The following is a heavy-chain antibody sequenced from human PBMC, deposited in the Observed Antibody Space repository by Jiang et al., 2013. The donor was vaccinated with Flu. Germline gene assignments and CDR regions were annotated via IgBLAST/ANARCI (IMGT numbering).Heavy chain of an antibody. CDR2: IDWDDDK. V-gene: IGHV2-70*11. CDR3: ARTFYGDYGIYFDY. J-gene: IGHJ4*02. CDR1: GFSLTTSEMC. Sequence: TLTLTCTFSGFSLTTSEMCVSWIRQPPGRALEWLARIDWDDDKNYSPYLETRLTISKDTSKNQVVLTMTNVDPVDTATYYCARTFYGDYGIYFDYWGQGILVTVS. D-gene: IGHD4-17*01.